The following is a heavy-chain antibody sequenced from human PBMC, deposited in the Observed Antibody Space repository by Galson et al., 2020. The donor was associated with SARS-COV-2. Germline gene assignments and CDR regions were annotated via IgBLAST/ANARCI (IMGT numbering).Heavy chain of an antibody. Sequence: PLCLPCAVSATSIRSVSYSRNRIRQPPGRGLERLGYTSHSGDSYYNPSLKSRVTIPRDRSNNQCTRRLSAVTAADAAVYCCARLHYGEDAPEAFDMWGPGTRVTVAS. D-gene: IGHD4-17*01. CDR3: ARLHYGEDAPEAFDM. CDR2: TSHSGDS. V-gene: IGHV4-30-2*01. J-gene: IGHJ3*02. CDR1: ATSIRSVSYS.